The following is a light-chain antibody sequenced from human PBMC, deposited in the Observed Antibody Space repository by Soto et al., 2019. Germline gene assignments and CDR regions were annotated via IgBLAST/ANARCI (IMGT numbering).Light chain of an antibody. V-gene: IGKV3-20*01. CDR2: GAS. CDR3: QQYGSSPWT. J-gene: IGKJ1*01. Sequence: EILLTQSPGTLSLCPGERATLSCRASQSVSSSFLAWYQQKPGQAPRLLIYGASSRPTGIPDRFSGSGSGTDFTLTISRLEPEDFAVYYCQQYGSSPWTFGQGTKVEIK. CDR1: QSVSSSF.